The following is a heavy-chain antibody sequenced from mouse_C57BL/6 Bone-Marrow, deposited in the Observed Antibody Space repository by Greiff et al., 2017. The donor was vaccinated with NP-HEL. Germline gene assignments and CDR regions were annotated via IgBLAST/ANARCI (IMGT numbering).Heavy chain of an antibody. CDR2: INPNNGGT. V-gene: IGHV1-22*01. J-gene: IGHJ2*01. Sequence: EVKLQESGPELVKPGASVKMSCKASGYTFTDYNMHWVKQSHGKSLEWIGYINPNNGGTSYNQKFKGKATLTVNKSTSTAYMELRSLTSEDAAVYYCLYYYGSGGDYWGQGTTLTVSS. D-gene: IGHD1-1*01. CDR3: LYYYGSGGDY. CDR1: GYTFTDYN.